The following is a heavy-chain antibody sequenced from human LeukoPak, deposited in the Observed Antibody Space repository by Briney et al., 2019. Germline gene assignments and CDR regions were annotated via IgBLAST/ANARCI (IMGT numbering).Heavy chain of an antibody. V-gene: IGHV4-39*01. J-gene: IGHJ4*02. CDR3: GRHLRRKSVWELLRPWAAVELDY. D-gene: IGHD1-26*01. Sequence: PETRSLTCTVSTGSTSSSSSYWGRLRQHPGNGLEWTGRIYYSQSTYYNPSVKSRVTISVATSKNQFTLKLCAVTAADRAMVHGGRHLRRKSVWELLRPWAAVELDYWGQGTLVTVSS. CDR1: TGSTSSSSSY. CDR2: IYYSQST.